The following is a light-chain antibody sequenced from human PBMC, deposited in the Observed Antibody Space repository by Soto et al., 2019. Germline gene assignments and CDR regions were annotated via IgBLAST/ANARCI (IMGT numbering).Light chain of an antibody. Sequence: DIQMTQSPSSLSASVGDTVSITCRSSQDVGRWLSWYQQKPGTAPKLVIYKASSLESGVPSRFSGSGSGTEFTLTISSLQPDDFATYYCQQYSSHSRTFGQGTKVDIK. CDR1: QDVGRW. CDR2: KAS. J-gene: IGKJ1*01. V-gene: IGKV1-5*03. CDR3: QQYSSHSRT.